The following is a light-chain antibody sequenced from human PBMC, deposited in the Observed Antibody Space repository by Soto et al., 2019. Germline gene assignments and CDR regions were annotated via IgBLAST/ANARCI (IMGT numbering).Light chain of an antibody. CDR1: QGISSY. CDR3: QQYLSYSEA. Sequence: IQLTQSPSSLSTSVRDRVTITCRASQGISSYLAWYQQKPAKDAKMLLYAASTSQSGVPSRLCGGGSGTEFSLTISSLQPDDFATYYCQQYLSYSEAFGQGTKVDIK. J-gene: IGKJ1*01. CDR2: AAS. V-gene: IGKV1-9*01.